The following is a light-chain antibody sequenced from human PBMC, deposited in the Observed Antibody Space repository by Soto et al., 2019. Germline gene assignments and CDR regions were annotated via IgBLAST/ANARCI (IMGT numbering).Light chain of an antibody. V-gene: IGLV1-51*01. CDR2: DNH. CDR1: YSNIGSNY. CDR3: ATWDKNLNVVV. Sequence: QSALTQPPSVSAAPGQKVTISCSGSYSNIGSNYVSWYQQLPGAVPKLLIYDNHQRPSGIPDRFSGSKSGTSATLGITGLQTGDEADYYCATWDKNLNVVVFGGGTKLTVL. J-gene: IGLJ3*02.